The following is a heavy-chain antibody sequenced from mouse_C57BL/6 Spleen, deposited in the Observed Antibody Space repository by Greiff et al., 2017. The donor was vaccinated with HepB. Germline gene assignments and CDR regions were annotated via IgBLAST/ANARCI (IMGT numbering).Heavy chain of an antibody. J-gene: IGHJ2*01. CDR3: ARHRAVVFDY. Sequence: EVMLVESGGGLVKPGGSLKLSCAASGFTFSSYTMSWVRQTPEKRLEWVATISGGGGNTYYPDSVKGRFTISRDNAKNTLYLQMSSLRSEDTALYYCARHRAVVFDYWGQGTTLTVSS. CDR1: GFTFSSYT. CDR2: ISGGGGNT. D-gene: IGHD1-1*02. V-gene: IGHV5-9*01.